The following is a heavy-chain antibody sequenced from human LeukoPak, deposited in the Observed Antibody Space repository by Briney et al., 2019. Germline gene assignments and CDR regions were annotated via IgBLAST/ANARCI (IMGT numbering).Heavy chain of an antibody. CDR3: ARDPGGYYDSSGRRGY. J-gene: IGHJ4*02. CDR1: GFTVSSNY. V-gene: IGHV3-66*01. Sequence: PGGSLRLSCAASGFTVSSNYMSWVRQAPGKGLEWVSVIYSGGSTYYADSVKGRLTISRDNSKNTLYLQMNSLRAEDTAVYYCARDPGGYYDSSGRRGYWGQGTLVTVSS. CDR2: IYSGGST. D-gene: IGHD3-22*01.